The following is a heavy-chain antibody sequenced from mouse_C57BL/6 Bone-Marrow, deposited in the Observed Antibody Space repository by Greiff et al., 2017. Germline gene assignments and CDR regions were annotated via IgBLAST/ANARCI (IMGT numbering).Heavy chain of an antibody. Sequence: EVQLQQSGPELVKPGASVKISCKASGYTFTDYYMNWVKQSHGKSLEWIGDINPNNGGTSYNQKFKGKATLTVDKSSSTAYMELRSLTSEDSAVYYCARRYYGSRYAMDYWGQGTSVTVSS. V-gene: IGHV1-26*01. CDR3: ARRYYGSRYAMDY. J-gene: IGHJ4*01. D-gene: IGHD1-1*01. CDR1: GYTFTDYY. CDR2: INPNNGGT.